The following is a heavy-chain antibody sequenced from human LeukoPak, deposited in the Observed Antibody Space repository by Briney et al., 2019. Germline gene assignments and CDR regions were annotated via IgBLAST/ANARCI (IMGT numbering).Heavy chain of an antibody. J-gene: IGHJ4*02. CDR3: ARGAYTAEDY. V-gene: IGHV1-8*01. Sequence: GASVKVSCKASGYTFTSYDINWVRQAPGQGLEWMGWMNPNSGNTVYAQKFQGRVTMTRNTSISTAYMELSSLRSEDTAVYYCARGAYTAEDYWGRETLVTVSS. CDR2: MNPNSGNT. CDR1: GYTFTSYD. D-gene: IGHD3-16*01.